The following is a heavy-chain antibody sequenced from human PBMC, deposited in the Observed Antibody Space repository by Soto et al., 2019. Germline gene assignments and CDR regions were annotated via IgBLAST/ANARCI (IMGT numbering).Heavy chain of an antibody. CDR3: ARGSGRQLGYSFTGYMDV. V-gene: IGHV3-74*01. J-gene: IGHJ6*03. CDR2: INSDGSNT. CDR1: GFTFSSYW. D-gene: IGHD6-19*01. Sequence: GGSLRLSCAASGFTFSSYWMHWVRQAPGKGLVWVSRINSDGSNTSYADFLKDRVTLSRDNAKNTLYLQMNSLRAEDTAVYYCARGSGRQLGYSFTGYMDVWGKGTTVTVSS.